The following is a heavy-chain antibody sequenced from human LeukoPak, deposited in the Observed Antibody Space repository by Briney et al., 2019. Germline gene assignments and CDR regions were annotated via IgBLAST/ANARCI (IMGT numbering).Heavy chain of an antibody. CDR1: GGSIRSSGYY. D-gene: IGHD5-18*01. CDR3: GRRGGDSYDYFDY. Sequence: RPSETLSLTCTVSGGSIRSSGYYWGWIRQPPGKGLEWIGNIYYSGSTYYNPSLKSRVTISVDTSKNQFSLKLSSVTAADTAVYYCGRRGGDSYDYFDYWGQGTLVTVSS. CDR2: IYYSGST. V-gene: IGHV4-39*01. J-gene: IGHJ4*02.